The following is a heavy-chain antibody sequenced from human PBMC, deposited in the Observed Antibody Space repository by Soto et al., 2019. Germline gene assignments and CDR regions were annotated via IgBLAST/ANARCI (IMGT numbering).Heavy chain of an antibody. V-gene: IGHV2-26*01. Sequence: QVTLKESGPVLVKPTETLTLRCTVSGLSITDSEMGVSWIRQPPGQPLEWLAHIDSSGEKSYRTFLKRRLANANDTAKCQSVLTKTNMDPANTARCCCARVRMAVSVSPRCYSWGQCSPVTVSS. CDR3: ARVRMAVSVSPRCYS. CDR1: GLSITDSEMG. CDR2: IDSSGEK. D-gene: IGHD2-15*01. J-gene: IGHJ1*01.